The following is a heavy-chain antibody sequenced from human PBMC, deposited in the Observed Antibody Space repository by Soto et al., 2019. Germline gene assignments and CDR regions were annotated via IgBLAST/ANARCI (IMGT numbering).Heavy chain of an antibody. CDR3: ARDGRRPTYYYYGMDV. CDR2: ISSSSSYI. CDR1: GFTFSSYS. Sequence: EVQLVESGGGLVKPGGSLRLSCAASGFTFSSYSMNWVRQAPGKGLEWVSSISSSSSYIYYADSVKGRFTISRDNAKNSLYLQMNSLRAEDTAVYYCARDGRRPTYYYYGMDVRGQGTTVTVSS. V-gene: IGHV3-21*01. D-gene: IGHD1-1*01. J-gene: IGHJ6*02.